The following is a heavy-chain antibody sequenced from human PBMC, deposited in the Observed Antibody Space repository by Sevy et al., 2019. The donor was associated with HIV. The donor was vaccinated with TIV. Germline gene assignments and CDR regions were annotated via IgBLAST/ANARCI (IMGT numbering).Heavy chain of an antibody. Sequence: GGSLRLSCAASGFTFRNYVTNWVRQPPGKGLEWVSVISDGGGTTYYADSVKGRFTISRDDSKSTLYLQMNSLRVEDTAVYFCAKRVAGVLAALDIWGQGTMVTVSS. D-gene: IGHD2-15*01. CDR1: GFTFRNYV. J-gene: IGHJ3*02. CDR3: AKRVAGVLAALDI. V-gene: IGHV3-23*01. CDR2: ISDGGGTT.